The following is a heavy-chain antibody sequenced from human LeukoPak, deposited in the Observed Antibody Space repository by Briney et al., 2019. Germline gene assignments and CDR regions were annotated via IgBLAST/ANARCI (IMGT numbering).Heavy chain of an antibody. CDR2: ISAYNGDT. V-gene: IGHV1-18*04. D-gene: IGHD1-26*01. Sequence: ASVKVSCKASGYTFTGYYMHWVRQAPGQGLEWMGWISAYNGDTQYAQKLQGRVTMTTDTSTRTAYLELRSLSSDDTAVYYCVRGHSESSLSFFDFWGQGTLVTVSS. CDR3: VRGHSESSLSFFDF. J-gene: IGHJ4*02. CDR1: GYTFTGYY.